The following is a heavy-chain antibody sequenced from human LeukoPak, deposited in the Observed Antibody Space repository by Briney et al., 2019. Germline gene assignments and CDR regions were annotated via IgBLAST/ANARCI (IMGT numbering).Heavy chain of an antibody. J-gene: IGHJ4*02. CDR3: ARDLGDSSAMDY. Sequence: GRSLRLSCAASGFTFSDYYMSWIRQAPGKGLDWVSYISSSGSTIYYADSVKGRFTISRDNAKNSLYLQMNSLRAEDTAVYYCARDLGDSSAMDYWGQGTLVTVSS. CDR2: ISSSGSTI. CDR1: GFTFSDYY. V-gene: IGHV3-11*01. D-gene: IGHD6-19*01.